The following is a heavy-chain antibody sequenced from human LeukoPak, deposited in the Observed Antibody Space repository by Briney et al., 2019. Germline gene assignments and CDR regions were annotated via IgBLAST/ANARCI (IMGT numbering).Heavy chain of an antibody. CDR1: GFSLSTSGVG. V-gene: IGHV2-5*02. J-gene: IGHJ4*02. D-gene: IGHD2-2*01. CDR2: IYWDDDK. CDR3: AHTDCSSTSCYQLFDY. Sequence: SGPTLVKPTQTLTLTCTFSGFSLSTSGVGVDWIRQPPGKALEWLALIYWDDDKRYSPSLKSRLTITKDTSKNQVVLTMTNMDPVDTATYYCAHTDCSSTSCYQLFDYWGQGTLVTVSS.